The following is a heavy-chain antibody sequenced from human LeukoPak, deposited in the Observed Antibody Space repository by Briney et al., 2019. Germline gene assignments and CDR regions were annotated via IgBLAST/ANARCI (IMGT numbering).Heavy chain of an antibody. J-gene: IGHJ5*02. CDR3: AKGQGTQYSSSSRWFDP. D-gene: IGHD6-6*01. CDR1: GFTFSSYE. V-gene: IGHV3-48*03. Sequence: GGSLRLSCAASGFTFSSYEMNWVRQAPGKGLEWVSYISSSGRTIYYADSVKGRFTISRDNAKNSLYLQMNSLRAEDMALYYCAKGQGTQYSSSSRWFDPWGQGTLVTVSS. CDR2: ISSSGRTI.